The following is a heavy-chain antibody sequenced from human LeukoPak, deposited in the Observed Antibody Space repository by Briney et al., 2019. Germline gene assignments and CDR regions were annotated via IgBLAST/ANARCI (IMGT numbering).Heavy chain of an antibody. J-gene: IGHJ4*02. CDR2: IYYSGAT. D-gene: IGHD1-26*01. CDR3: ARYEVGATALDS. V-gene: IGHV4-59*01. CDR1: GGSISNYY. Sequence: SETLFLTCTVSGGSISNYYWSWIRQPPGKGLEWIGYIYYSGATSYNPSLKSRVTISVDTSKNQFSLKLRSVTAADTAVYYCARYEVGATALDSWGQGTLVTVSS.